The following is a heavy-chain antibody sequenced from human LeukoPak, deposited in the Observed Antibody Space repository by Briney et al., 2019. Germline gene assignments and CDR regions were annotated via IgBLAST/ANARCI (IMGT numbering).Heavy chain of an antibody. Sequence: PGGSLRLSRAASGFTFDDYTMHWVRQAPGKGLEWVSLISWDGGSTYYADSVKGRFTISRDNSKNSLYLQMNSLRTEDTALYYCAKDMDYSGSYPAPIDYWGQGTLVTVSS. D-gene: IGHD1-26*01. CDR3: AKDMDYSGSYPAPIDY. CDR1: GFTFDDYT. CDR2: ISWDGGST. V-gene: IGHV3-43*01. J-gene: IGHJ4*02.